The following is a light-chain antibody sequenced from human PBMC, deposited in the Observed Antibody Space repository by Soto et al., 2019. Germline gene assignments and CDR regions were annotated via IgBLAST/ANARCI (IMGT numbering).Light chain of an antibody. CDR2: GAS. V-gene: IGKV3-15*01. Sequence: EIVMTQSPATLSVSPGERATLSCRASQSISSNLGWYQQRPGQAPRLLIYGASTRATGIPARFSGSGSGTGFTLTISSLQSEDFAVYYCQQYNTWRSITFGQGTRLEIK. J-gene: IGKJ5*01. CDR1: QSISSN. CDR3: QQYNTWRSIT.